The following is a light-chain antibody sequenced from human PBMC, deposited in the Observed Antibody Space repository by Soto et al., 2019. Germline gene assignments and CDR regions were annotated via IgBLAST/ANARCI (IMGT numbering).Light chain of an antibody. CDR2: GAS. J-gene: IGKJ5*01. CDR1: QSVISSY. Sequence: EIVLTQSPGTLSLSPGERATLSCSASQSVISSYLAWYQQTPGQAPRFVVYGASSRATGIPDRFSGTGSETNFTLTISRLEPEDFAVYYCQQYDNSPITCGQGTRREIK. CDR3: QQYDNSPIT. V-gene: IGKV3-20*01.